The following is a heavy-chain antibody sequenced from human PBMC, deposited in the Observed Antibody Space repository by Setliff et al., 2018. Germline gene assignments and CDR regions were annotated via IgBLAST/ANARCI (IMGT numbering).Heavy chain of an antibody. Sequence: ASVKVSCKVSGYTLTELSMHWVRQAPGKGLEWMGGFDPEDGETIYAQKFQGRVTMTEDTSTDTAYIELSSLRSEDTAVYYCATLYYDRGPAPYYFDYWGQGTLVTVSS. CDR3: ATLYYDRGPAPYYFDY. D-gene: IGHD3-22*01. J-gene: IGHJ4*02. CDR1: GYTLTELS. V-gene: IGHV1-24*01. CDR2: FDPEDGET.